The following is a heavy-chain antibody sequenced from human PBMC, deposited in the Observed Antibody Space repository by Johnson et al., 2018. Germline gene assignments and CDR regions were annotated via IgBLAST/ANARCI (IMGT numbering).Heavy chain of an antibody. CDR2: IWYDGSNK. V-gene: IGHV3-33*01. D-gene: IGHD6-13*01. CDR3: ARGGRAAAVGELVDYYYYMDV. Sequence: VQLVESGGGVVQPGRSXRLSCAASGFTFSSYGMHWVRQAPGKGLEWVAVIWYDGSNKYYADSGKGRFTISRDNSKNTLYLQMKRLRAWDTAVYYCARGGRAAAVGELVDYYYYMDVWGKGTTVTVSS. CDR1: GFTFSSYG. J-gene: IGHJ6*03.